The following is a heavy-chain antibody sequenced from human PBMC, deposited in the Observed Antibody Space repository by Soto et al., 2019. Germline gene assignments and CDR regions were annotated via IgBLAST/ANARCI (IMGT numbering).Heavy chain of an antibody. Sequence: QVQLQESGPGLVKPSQTLSLICTVSGGSISSGDYYWSWIRQPPGKGLEWIGYNYYSGSTYYNPSLKSRVTISVDTSKNPFSLKLSSVTAADTAVYYCARRVQLERRGYYYFYGMDVWGQGTTVTVSS. CDR2: NYYSGST. J-gene: IGHJ6*02. D-gene: IGHD1-1*01. V-gene: IGHV4-30-4*01. CDR3: ARRVQLERRGYYYFYGMDV. CDR1: GGSISSGDYY.